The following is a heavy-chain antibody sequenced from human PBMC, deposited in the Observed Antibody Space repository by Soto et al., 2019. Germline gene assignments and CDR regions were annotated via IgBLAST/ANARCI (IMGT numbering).Heavy chain of an antibody. D-gene: IGHD3-10*01. J-gene: IGHJ6*03. CDR1: GFSLNNARLG. CDR2: ILSNDGK. V-gene: IGHV2-26*01. Sequence: QVTLKESGPVLVRPTETLTLTCTVSGFSLNNARLGVSWIRQPPGKALEWLAHILSNDGKSYSTSLKTRLSISKDTSKSQVVLTMTNMDPVDTATYYCARMLAVNYYYYYMDVWGKGTTVTVSS. CDR3: ARMLAVNYYYYYMDV.